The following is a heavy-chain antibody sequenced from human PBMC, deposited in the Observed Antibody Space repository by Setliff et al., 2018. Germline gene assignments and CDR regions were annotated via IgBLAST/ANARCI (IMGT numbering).Heavy chain of an antibody. CDR3: ARGGGRIRQLGATGVHTFDI. D-gene: IGHD1-26*01. CDR1: ADSMNNNF. CDR2: IQTGGST. J-gene: IGHJ3*02. Sequence: TSETLSLTCIVSADSMNNNFWTWIRRPPGKGLEWIGYIQTGGSTNYNPSLKSRVNISVDTSKKQFSLKLSSVTAADTAVYYCARGGGRIRQLGATGVHTFDIWGQGTVVTVSS. V-gene: IGHV4-4*08.